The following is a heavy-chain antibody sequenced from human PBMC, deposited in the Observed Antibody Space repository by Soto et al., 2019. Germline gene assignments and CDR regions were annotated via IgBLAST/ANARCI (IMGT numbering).Heavy chain of an antibody. Sequence: PEELSLTWTGSAGAISRSSYFWGWIRQPPGKGLEWIGSIYYSGSTYYNPSLKSRVTISVDTSKNQFSLKLSSVTAADTAVYYCARSMTTVVTLDYWGQGTLVTVS. J-gene: IGHJ4*02. CDR2: IYYSGST. CDR1: AGAISRSSYF. CDR3: ARSMTTVVTLDY. D-gene: IGHD4-17*01. V-gene: IGHV4-39*01.